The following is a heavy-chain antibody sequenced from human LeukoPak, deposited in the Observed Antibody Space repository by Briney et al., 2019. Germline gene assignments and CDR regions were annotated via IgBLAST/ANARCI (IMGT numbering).Heavy chain of an antibody. V-gene: IGHV1-46*03. D-gene: IGHD4-23*01. CDR2: INPSGGST. Sequence: ASVKVSCKASGYTFTSYYMHWVRQAPGQGLEWMGIINPSGGSTIYAQKFQGRVTMTRDTSTSTVYMELSSLRSEDTAVYYCARASTYGGNSGNAFDIWGQGTMVTVSS. J-gene: IGHJ3*02. CDR3: ARASTYGGNSGNAFDI. CDR1: GYTFTSYY.